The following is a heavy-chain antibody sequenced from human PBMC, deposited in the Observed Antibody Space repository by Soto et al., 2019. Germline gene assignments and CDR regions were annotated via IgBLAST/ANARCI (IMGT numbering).Heavy chain of an antibody. V-gene: IGHV1-2*02. CDR1: GYTFTDHY. J-gene: IGHJ4*02. CDR2: INPYSGGT. Sequence: ASVKVSCKASGYTFTDHYIHWLRPAPGQSLEWMGWINPYSGGTHFARKFQDRVTMARDTSVSTAYMELSSLKSDDTAVYYCARPKYGETYFDSWGQGTVVTVSS. D-gene: IGHD2-21*01. CDR3: ARPKYGETYFDS.